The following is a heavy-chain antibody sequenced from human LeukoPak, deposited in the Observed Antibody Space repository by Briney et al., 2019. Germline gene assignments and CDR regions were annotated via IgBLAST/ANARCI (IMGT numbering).Heavy chain of an antibody. V-gene: IGHV5-51*01. Sequence: GESLKISCQGSGYSFTSYWIGWVRQMPGKGLEWMGIIYPGDSDTRYSPSFQGQVTISADKSISTAYLQWSSLKASDTAMYYCARQSIAVAGTDYFDCWGQGTLVTVSS. CDR1: GYSFTSYW. CDR2: IYPGDSDT. J-gene: IGHJ4*02. CDR3: ARQSIAVAGTDYFDC. D-gene: IGHD6-19*01.